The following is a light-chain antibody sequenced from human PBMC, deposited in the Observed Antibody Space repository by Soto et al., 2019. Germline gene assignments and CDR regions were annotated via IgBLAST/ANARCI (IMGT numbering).Light chain of an antibody. Sequence: QSVLTQPPSASGTPGQRVTISCSGSSSNIGTNTVNWYLQLPGTAPKLLIYNDNQRPSGVLDRFSGSRSGTSASLAISGLQSEDEADYYCAAWDDSLNGPVFGGGTKLTVL. V-gene: IGLV1-44*01. CDR1: SSNIGTNT. CDR3: AAWDDSLNGPV. J-gene: IGLJ3*02. CDR2: NDN.